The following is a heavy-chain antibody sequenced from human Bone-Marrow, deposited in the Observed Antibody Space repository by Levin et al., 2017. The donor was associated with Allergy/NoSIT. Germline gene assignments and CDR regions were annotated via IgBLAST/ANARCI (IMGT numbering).Heavy chain of an antibody. J-gene: IGHJ4*02. V-gene: IGHV3-23*01. Sequence: GESLKISCAASGFTFSNYAMNWVRQAPGKGLEWVSVIRGGGGTAYYADSVKGRFTISRDNSKNTLYLQMNSLRDEDTAVYYCAKGLGYCSSSSCYEDYWGQGTLVTVSS. CDR3: AKGLGYCSSSSCYEDY. D-gene: IGHD2-2*01. CDR2: IRGGGGTA. CDR1: GFTFSNYA.